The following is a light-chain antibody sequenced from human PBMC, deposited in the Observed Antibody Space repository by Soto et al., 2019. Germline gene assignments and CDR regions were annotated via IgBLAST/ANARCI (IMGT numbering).Light chain of an antibody. CDR2: KIS. Sequence: DVVMTQSPLSLPVTLGQPASISCRSSESLLYSDGSTYLNWFHQRPGQSPRRLIYKISNRDSGVPDRVRGSGSGTDVTLKISRVEAEDVVVYYGMQGTHSPWTFGQGTKVEI. CDR1: ESLLYSDGSTY. V-gene: IGKV2-30*01. CDR3: MQGTHSPWT. J-gene: IGKJ1*01.